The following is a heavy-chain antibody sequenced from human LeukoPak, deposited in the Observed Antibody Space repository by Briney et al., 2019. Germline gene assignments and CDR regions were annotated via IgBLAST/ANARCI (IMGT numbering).Heavy chain of an antibody. Sequence: PGGSLRLSCAASGFIFSSYAMSWVRQAPGKVLEWVSAISGSGGSTYYADSVKGRFTISRDNSKNTLYLQMNSLRAEDTAVYYCAKDPVRGYDGSWFDPWGQGTLVTVSS. D-gene: IGHD5-12*01. CDR3: AKDPVRGYDGSWFDP. J-gene: IGHJ5*02. V-gene: IGHV3-23*01. CDR2: ISGSGGST. CDR1: GFIFSSYA.